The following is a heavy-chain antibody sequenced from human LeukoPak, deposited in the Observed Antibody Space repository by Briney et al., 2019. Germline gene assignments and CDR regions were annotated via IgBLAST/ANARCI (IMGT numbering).Heavy chain of an antibody. CDR3: AREYATSAPYYYYYMDV. CDR1: GFTFSNYR. D-gene: IGHD2-2*01. CDR2: IKQDENDK. J-gene: IGHJ6*03. Sequence: GGSLRLSCAASGFTFSNYRMTWVRQAPGKGLEWVANIKQDENDKYYVDSVKGRFTISRDNAKNSLYLQMNNLRVEDTAVYYCAREYATSAPYYYYYMDVWGKGTTVTVSS. V-gene: IGHV3-7*01.